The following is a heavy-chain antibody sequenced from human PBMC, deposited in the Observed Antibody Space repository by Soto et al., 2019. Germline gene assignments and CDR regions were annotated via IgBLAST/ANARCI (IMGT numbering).Heavy chain of an antibody. V-gene: IGHV1-18*04. CDR3: ARDLYYGSGGYRRFDP. CDR1: GYTFTTYG. D-gene: IGHD3-10*01. J-gene: IGHJ5*02. Sequence: QVQLVQSGAEVEKPGASVKVSCKASGYTFTTYGISWVRQAPGQGLEWMGWISAYNGNTNYAQNLQGRVTMTTDTSTSTAYMELRSLRSDDTAMYYCARDLYYGSGGYRRFDPWGQGTLVTVSS. CDR2: ISAYNGNT.